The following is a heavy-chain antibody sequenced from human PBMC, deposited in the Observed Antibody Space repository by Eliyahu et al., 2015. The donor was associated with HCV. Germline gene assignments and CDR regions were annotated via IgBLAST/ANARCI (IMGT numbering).Heavy chain of an antibody. V-gene: IGHV2-70*15. Sequence: QVTLRESGPALVKPTXTLTLTCTFSGFSLSTXGMCVSWXRQPPGXALEWLARIDWDDDKYYSTSLKTRLTVSKDTSKNQVALTMTNMDPVDTATYYCARDASVLAGHYYYYYGMDVWGQGTTVTVSS. D-gene: IGHD2-2*01. CDR2: IDWDDDK. J-gene: IGHJ6*02. CDR1: GFSLSTXGMC. CDR3: ARDASVLAGHYYYYYGMDV.